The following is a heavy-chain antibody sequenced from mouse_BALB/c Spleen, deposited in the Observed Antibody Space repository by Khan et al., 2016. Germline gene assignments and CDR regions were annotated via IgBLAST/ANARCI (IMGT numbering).Heavy chain of an antibody. D-gene: IGHD1-1*01. V-gene: IGHV3-2*02. CDR1: GYSITSDYA. Sequence: EVQLQESGPGLVKPSQSLSLTCTVTGYSITSDYAWNWIRQFPGNRLEWMGYISYSGSTSYNPSLKSRISITRDTSKNQFFLQLNSVTSEDTATYYCARSSYGEKDAMDDWGQGTSVTVSS. CDR3: ARSSYGEKDAMDD. J-gene: IGHJ4*01. CDR2: ISYSGST.